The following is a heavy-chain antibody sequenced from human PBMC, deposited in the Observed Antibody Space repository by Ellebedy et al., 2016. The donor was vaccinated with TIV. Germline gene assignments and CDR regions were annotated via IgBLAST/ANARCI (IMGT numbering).Heavy chain of an antibody. D-gene: IGHD3-10*01. CDR2: ISGSGGST. Sequence: PGGSLRLSCAASGFTFSSYAMGWVRQAPGKGLEWVSTISGSGGSTRYADSVKGRFTISRDNSKNTLYLQMNSLRGEDTAVYYCARLLGEMGNYHGMDVWGQGTTVTVSS. V-gene: IGHV3-23*01. CDR3: ARLLGEMGNYHGMDV. J-gene: IGHJ6*02. CDR1: GFTFSSYA.